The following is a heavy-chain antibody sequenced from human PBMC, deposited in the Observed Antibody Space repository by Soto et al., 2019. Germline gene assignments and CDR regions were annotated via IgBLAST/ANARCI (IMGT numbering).Heavy chain of an antibody. CDR3: AREDRDYDSSYYYGMDV. Sequence: SETLSLTCTVSGGSISSGGYYWSWIRQHPGKGLEWIGYIYYSGSTYYSPSLKSRVTISVDTSKNQFSLKLSSVTAADTAVYYCAREDRDYDSSYYYGMDVWGQGTTVTVSS. CDR1: GGSISSGGYY. CDR2: IYYSGST. V-gene: IGHV4-31*03. D-gene: IGHD3-22*01. J-gene: IGHJ6*02.